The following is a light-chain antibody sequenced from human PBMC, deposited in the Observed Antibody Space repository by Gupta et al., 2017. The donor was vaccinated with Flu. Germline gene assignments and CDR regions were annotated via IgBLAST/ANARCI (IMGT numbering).Light chain of an antibody. J-gene: IGKJ4*01. CDR3: QQDNNWRT. CDR2: DAS. CDR1: QSVSSN. V-gene: IGKV3D-15*01. Sequence: EILMTQSPATLSVSPGETVTLSCRASQSVSSNLAWYQQRPGQAPRLLIYDASARATGIPARFSGRGSGTEFTLTISSRQSEDFVLYYGQQDNNWRTFGGGTKVEIK.